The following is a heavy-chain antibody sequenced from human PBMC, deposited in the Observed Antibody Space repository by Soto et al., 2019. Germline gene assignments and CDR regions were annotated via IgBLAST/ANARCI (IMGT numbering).Heavy chain of an antibody. V-gene: IGHV3-33*01. J-gene: IGHJ6*02. D-gene: IGHD2-15*01. CDR2: IWYDGSIK. Sequence: QVQLVESGGGVVQPGRSLRLSCAASGFTFNTYGMHWVRQAPGRGLEWVAVIWYDGSIKYYGDSVKGRFTISRDNSKNTLYLQMNSLRAEDTAVYYCARIDCTGGSCRPYAYYDMDVWGQGTTVTVSS. CDR3: ARIDCTGGSCRPYAYYDMDV. CDR1: GFTFNTYG.